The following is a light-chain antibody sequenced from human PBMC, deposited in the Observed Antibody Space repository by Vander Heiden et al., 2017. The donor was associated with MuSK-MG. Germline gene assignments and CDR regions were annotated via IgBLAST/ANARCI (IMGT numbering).Light chain of an antibody. CDR1: QSIGSTY. CDR3: LQFGGSPYT. V-gene: IGKV3-20*01. Sequence: EIVLTQSPGTLSLSPGERATLSCRASQSIGSTYLAWYQQKPGQAPRLLFSEASRRATGIPDRFSGSGSGIDFTLTISRVEPEDFAVYLCLQFGGSPYTFGQGTRLEIK. CDR2: EAS. J-gene: IGKJ2*01.